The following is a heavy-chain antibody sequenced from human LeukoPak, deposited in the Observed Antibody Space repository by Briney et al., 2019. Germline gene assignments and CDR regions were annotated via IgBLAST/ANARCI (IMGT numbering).Heavy chain of an antibody. CDR1: GFTFSRSW. V-gene: IGHV3-74*03. J-gene: IGHJ6*02. CDR3: ARDVRFFTPEYYYYYGMDV. D-gene: IGHD3-3*01. Sequence: GGSLRLSCAASGFTFSRSWMHWVRQAPGKGLVWVSRINTDGSDTMYADSVKGRFTISRDNAKNSLYLQMNSLRAEDTAVYYCARDVRFFTPEYYYYYGMDVWGQGTTVTVSS. CDR2: INTDGSDT.